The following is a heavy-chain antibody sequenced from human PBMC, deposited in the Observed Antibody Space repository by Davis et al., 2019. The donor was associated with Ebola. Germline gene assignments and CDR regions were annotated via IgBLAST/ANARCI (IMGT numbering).Heavy chain of an antibody. V-gene: IGHV1-69*04. CDR1: GETFTSYG. J-gene: IGHJ4*02. Sequence: AASVKVSCKASGETFTSYGISWVRQAPGQGLEWMGRIIPILGIANYAQKFQGRVTMTRDTSTSTVYMELSSLRSEDTAVYYCARPYCSGGSCYSAFDYWGQGTLVTVSS. CDR2: IIPILGIA. D-gene: IGHD2-15*01. CDR3: ARPYCSGGSCYSAFDY.